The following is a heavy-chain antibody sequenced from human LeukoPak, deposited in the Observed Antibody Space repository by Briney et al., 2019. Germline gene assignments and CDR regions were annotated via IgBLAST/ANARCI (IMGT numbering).Heavy chain of an antibody. V-gene: IGHV1-2*02. CDR3: ARLAMGGDCFDY. CDR2: INPNSGGT. CDR1: GYTFTGYY. D-gene: IGHD2-21*01. J-gene: IGHJ4*02. Sequence: ASVKFSCKASGYTFTGYYMHWVRKAPGQGLEWMGWINPNSGGTNYAQKFQGRVTMTRDTSISTAYMELSRLRSDDTAVYYCARLAMGGDCFDYWGQGTLVTVSS.